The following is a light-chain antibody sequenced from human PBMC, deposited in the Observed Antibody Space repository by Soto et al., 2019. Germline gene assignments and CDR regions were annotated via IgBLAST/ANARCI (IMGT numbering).Light chain of an antibody. J-gene: IGKJ4*01. CDR2: GAS. V-gene: IGKV3-20*01. Sequence: EIVLTQSPATLSLSPGARATLSCLASQSVGSTSGAWYQQKPGQAPRLLIYGASNRATGIPDRFSGSGSGTEFTLTISSLQPDDSATYYCQHYNSYPLTFGGGTKVDIK. CDR3: QHYNSYPLT. CDR1: QSVGSTS.